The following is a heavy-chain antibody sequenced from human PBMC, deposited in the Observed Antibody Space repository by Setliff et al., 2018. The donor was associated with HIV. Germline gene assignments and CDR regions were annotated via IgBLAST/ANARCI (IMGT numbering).Heavy chain of an antibody. V-gene: IGHV4-39*07. CDR3: ARLLPGDYYGSGSYFDY. D-gene: IGHD3-10*01. CDR2: IYYSGSV. J-gene: IGHJ4*02. Sequence: PSETLSLTCAVSGGSISSYYWGWIRQPPGKGLEWIGSIYYSGSVYYNPSLKSRVTISVDTTKNQFSLRLTSVTAADTAVYYCARLLPGDYYGSGSYFDYWGQGTLVTVSS. CDR1: GGSISSYY.